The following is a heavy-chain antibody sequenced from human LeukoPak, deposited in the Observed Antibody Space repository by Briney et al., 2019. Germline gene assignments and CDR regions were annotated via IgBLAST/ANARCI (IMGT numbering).Heavy chain of an antibody. CDR3: ATYYDSSGYRLDY. CDR2: IYHSGST. D-gene: IGHD3-22*01. J-gene: IGHJ4*02. V-gene: IGHV4-4*02. CDR1: GGSISSSNW. Sequence: PSETLSLTCAVSGGSISSSNWWSWVRQSPGKGLEWIGEIYHSGSTNYNPSLKSRVTMSVDKSKNQFSLKLSSVTAADTAVYYCATYYDSSGYRLDYWGQGTLVTVSS.